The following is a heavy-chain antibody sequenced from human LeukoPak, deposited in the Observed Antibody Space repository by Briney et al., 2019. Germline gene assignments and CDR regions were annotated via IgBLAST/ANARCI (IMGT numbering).Heavy chain of an antibody. CDR1: GFTFSSYA. D-gene: IGHD3-9*01. Sequence: GGSLRLSCSASGFTFSSYAMHWVRQAPGKGLGYVSAISSNGGSTYYADSVKGRFTISRDNSKNTLYLQMSSLRAEDTAVYYCVKRVYYDILTGYYDYWGQGTLVTVSS. CDR3: VKRVYYDILTGYYDY. CDR2: ISSNGGST. V-gene: IGHV3-64D*06. J-gene: IGHJ4*02.